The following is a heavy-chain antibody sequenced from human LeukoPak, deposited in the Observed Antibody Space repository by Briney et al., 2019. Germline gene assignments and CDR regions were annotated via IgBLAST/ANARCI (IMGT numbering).Heavy chain of an antibody. CDR2: IYYSGST. D-gene: IGHD3-16*01. J-gene: IGHJ5*02. CDR1: GGSISSSSYY. Sequence: SETLSLTCTVSGGSISSSSYYWGWIRQPPGKGLEWIGSIYYSGSTYYNPSLKSRVTISVDTSKNQFSLKLSSVTAADTAVYYCARDNGFRVPPGGGWWGRRLAKEVWFDPWGQGTLVTVSS. CDR3: ARDNGFRVPPGGGWWGRRLAKEVWFDP. V-gene: IGHV4-39*07.